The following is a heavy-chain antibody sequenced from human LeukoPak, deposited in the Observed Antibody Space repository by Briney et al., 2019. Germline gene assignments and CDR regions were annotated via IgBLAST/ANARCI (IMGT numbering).Heavy chain of an antibody. Sequence: PSETLSLTCNVSGDSINSYYWSWIRQTPGKGLEWIGYIYFSGNTKYNPSLRSRVTISVDTSKTQFSLRLSSVTAADTAVYYCARAISSSSWYPYYYYYYMDVWGKGTTVTVSS. CDR1: GDSINSYY. CDR2: IYFSGNT. CDR3: ARAISSSSWYPYYYYYYMDV. V-gene: IGHV4-59*01. J-gene: IGHJ6*03. D-gene: IGHD6-13*01.